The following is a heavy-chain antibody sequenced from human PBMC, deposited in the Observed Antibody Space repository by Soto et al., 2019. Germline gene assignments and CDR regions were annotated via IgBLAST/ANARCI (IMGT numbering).Heavy chain of an antibody. CDR3: ASTLGSGYYYDAFDI. CDR2: IYYSGST. D-gene: IGHD3-22*01. Sequence: SETLSLTCTVSGGSISSGGYYWSWIRQHPGKGLEWIGYIYYSGSTYYNPSLKSRVTISVDTSKNQFSLKLSSVTAADTAVYYCASTLGSGYYYDAFDIWGQGTMVTVSS. J-gene: IGHJ3*02. CDR1: GGSISSGGYY. V-gene: IGHV4-31*03.